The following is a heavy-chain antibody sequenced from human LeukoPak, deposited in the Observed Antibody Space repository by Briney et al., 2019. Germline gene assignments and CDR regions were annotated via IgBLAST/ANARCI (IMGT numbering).Heavy chain of an antibody. CDR1: GFTLDAYA. J-gene: IGHJ4*02. CDR2: ISWNSGSI. CDR3: AKDIGGYSYGLYPL. D-gene: IGHD5-18*01. Sequence: PGGSLRLSCVASGFTLDAYAMHWVRQAPGKGLEWVSGISWNSGSIGYADSVKGRFTISRDNAKNSLYLQMNSLRAEDTALYYCAKDIGGYSYGLYPLWGQGTLVTVSS. V-gene: IGHV3-9*01.